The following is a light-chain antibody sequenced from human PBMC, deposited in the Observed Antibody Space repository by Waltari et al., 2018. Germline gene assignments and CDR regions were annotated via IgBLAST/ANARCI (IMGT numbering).Light chain of an antibody. Sequence: QSVLTQPPSVSGAPGQRVAIPCTGTRSNIGRFYASWYQQFPGTSPKLLIYQSNKRPSGVSDRFSGSKSGTSASLTITGLQTEDEADYYCLSYDSSLSAWVFGGGTRLTVL. CDR3: LSYDSSLSAWV. V-gene: IGLV1-40*01. CDR1: RSNIGRFY. J-gene: IGLJ2*01. CDR2: QSN.